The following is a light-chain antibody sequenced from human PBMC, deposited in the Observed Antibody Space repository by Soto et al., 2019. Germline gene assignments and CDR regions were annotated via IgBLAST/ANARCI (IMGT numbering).Light chain of an antibody. V-gene: IGLV2-8*01. CDR2: EVS. CDR3: SSFAGSPVV. J-gene: IGLJ2*01. Sequence: QSALTQPPSASGSLGQSVTIPCTGTSSDVGDYNYVSWYQQHPGKVPKFMIYEVSKRPSGVPDRFSGSKSGNTASLTVSGLQAEDEADYYCSSFAGSPVVFGGGTKVTVL. CDR1: SSDVGDYNY.